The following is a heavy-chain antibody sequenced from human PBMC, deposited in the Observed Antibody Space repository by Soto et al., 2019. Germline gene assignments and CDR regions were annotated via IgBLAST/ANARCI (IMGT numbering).Heavy chain of an antibody. J-gene: IGHJ5*02. CDR2: INHSGST. Sequence: SETLSLTCAVYGGSFSGYYWTWIRQPPGTGLEWIGEINHSGSTNYNPSLKSRVTISVDTSKNQFSLKLSSVTAADTAVYYCARRFLEWLPNNWFDPWGQGTLVTVS. CDR1: GGSFSGYY. CDR3: ARRFLEWLPNNWFDP. D-gene: IGHD3-3*01. V-gene: IGHV4-34*01.